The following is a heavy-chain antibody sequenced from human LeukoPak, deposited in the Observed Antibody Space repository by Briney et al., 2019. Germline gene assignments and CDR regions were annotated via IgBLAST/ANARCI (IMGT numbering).Heavy chain of an antibody. D-gene: IGHD1-14*01. CDR1: GYTFTSYA. J-gene: IGHJ3*02. V-gene: IGHV1-3*01. CDR3: ARRIEPAPAFDI. CDR2: INAGNGNT. Sequence: ASVKVSCKASGYTFTSYAMHWVRQAPGQRLEWMGWINAGNGNTKYSQKFQGRVTITRDTSASTAYMELSSLRSEDTAVYYCARRIEPAPAFDIWGQGTMVTVSS.